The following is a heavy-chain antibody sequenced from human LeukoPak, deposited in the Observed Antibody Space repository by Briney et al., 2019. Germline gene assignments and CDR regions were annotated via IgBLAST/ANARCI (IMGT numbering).Heavy chain of an antibody. CDR3: VRDAEWAFDI. CDR2: IRSDGSNK. J-gene: IGHJ3*02. Sequence: PGGSLRLSCAASGFTFSSYDMHWVRQAPGKGLEWVAFIRSDGSNKYYADSVKGRFTVSRDNSKNTLYLQMGTLRAEDMAVYYCVRDAEWAFDIWGQGTMVTVSS. V-gene: IGHV3-30*02. D-gene: IGHD3-3*01. CDR1: GFTFSSYD.